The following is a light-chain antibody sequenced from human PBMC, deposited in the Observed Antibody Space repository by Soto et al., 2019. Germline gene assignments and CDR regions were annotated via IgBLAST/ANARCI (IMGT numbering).Light chain of an antibody. CDR2: AAT. J-gene: IGKJ4*01. CDR1: QNINTY. V-gene: IGKV1-16*01. CDR3: QQYERYPPS. Sequence: DIQMSQSPSSLSASVGDRVTIGCRASQNINTYLAWFQQKPGKAPKSLIYAATNLQGGVPSRFSGTGSGTEFSLTISNLQPEDVATYYCQQYERYPPSFGGGTKLDI.